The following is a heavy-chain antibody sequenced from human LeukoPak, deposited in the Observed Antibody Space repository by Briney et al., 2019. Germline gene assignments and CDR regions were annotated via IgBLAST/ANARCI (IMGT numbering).Heavy chain of an antibody. D-gene: IGHD6-13*01. J-gene: IGHJ4*02. CDR2: ISYDGSNK. Sequence: GRSLRLSCSASGFTFSSYPMHWVRQAPGKGLEWVAVISYDGSNKYYADSVKGRFTISRDNSKNTLYLQMNSLRAEDTAVYYCARDSFLVAAAGTGNLDYWGQGTLVTVSS. CDR3: ARDSFLVAAAGTGNLDY. V-gene: IGHV3-30-3*01. CDR1: GFTFSSYP.